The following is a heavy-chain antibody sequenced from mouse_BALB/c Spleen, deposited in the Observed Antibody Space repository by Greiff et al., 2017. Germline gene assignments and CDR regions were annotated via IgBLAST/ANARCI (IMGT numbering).Heavy chain of an antibody. J-gene: IGHJ2*01. CDR1: GFTFSSYY. CDR2: INSNGGST. D-gene: IGHD2-4*01. CDR3: ARHGGLRALDY. V-gene: IGHV5-6-2*01. Sequence: EVQRVESGGGLVKLGGSLKLSCAASGFTFSSYYMSWVRQTPEKRLELVAAINSNGGSTYYPDTVKGRFTISRDNAKNTLYLQMSSLKSEDTALYYCARHGGLRALDYWGQGTTLTVSS.